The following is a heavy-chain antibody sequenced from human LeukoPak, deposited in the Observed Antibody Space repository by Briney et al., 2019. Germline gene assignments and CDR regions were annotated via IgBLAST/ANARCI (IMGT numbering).Heavy chain of an antibody. D-gene: IGHD1-26*01. CDR1: GYTFIGYY. J-gene: IGHJ4*02. CDR3: ARETQVVGVLDY. Sequence: VASVKVSCKASGYTFIGYYIHWVRQAPGQGLEWMGWISAYNGNTNYAQKLQGRVTMTTDTSTSTAYMELRSLRSDDTAVYYCARETQVVGVLDYWGQGTLVTVSS. V-gene: IGHV1-18*04. CDR2: ISAYNGNT.